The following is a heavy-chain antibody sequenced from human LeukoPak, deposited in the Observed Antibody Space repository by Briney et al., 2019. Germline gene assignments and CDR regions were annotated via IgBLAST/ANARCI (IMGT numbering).Heavy chain of an antibody. CDR3: AKDYLLYDY. CDR1: GFTFSSYG. Sequence: GGSLRLSCAAPGFTFSSYGMHWVRQAPGKGLEWVAVISYDGSNKYYADSVKGRFTISRDNSKNTLYLQMNSLRAEDTAVYYCAKDYLLYDYWGQGTLVTVSS. J-gene: IGHJ4*02. CDR2: ISYDGSNK. V-gene: IGHV3-30*18.